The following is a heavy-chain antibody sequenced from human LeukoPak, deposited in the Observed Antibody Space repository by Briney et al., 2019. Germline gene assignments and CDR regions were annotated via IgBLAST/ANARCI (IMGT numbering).Heavy chain of an antibody. D-gene: IGHD6-19*01. CDR1: GGSISSSSYY. Sequence: SETLSLTCTVSGGSISSSSYYWGWIRQPPGKGLEWIGSIYYSGSTYYNPSLKSRVTISVDTSKNQFSLKLSSVTAADTAVYYCAESIAVAGTFFDYWGQGTLVTVSS. CDR3: AESIAVAGTFFDY. CDR2: IYYSGST. J-gene: IGHJ4*02. V-gene: IGHV4-39*01.